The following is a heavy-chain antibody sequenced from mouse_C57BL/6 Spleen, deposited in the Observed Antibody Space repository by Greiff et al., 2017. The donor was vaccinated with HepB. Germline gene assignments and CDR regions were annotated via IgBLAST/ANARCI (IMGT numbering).Heavy chain of an antibody. D-gene: IGHD1-3*01. CDR1: GFTFTDYY. J-gene: IGHJ4*01. V-gene: IGHV7-3*01. CDR3: ARITWPYYAMDY. CDR2: IRNKANGYTT. Sequence: DVKLVESGGGLVQPGGSLSLSCAASGFTFTDYYMSWVRQPPGKALEWLGFIRNKANGYTTEYSASVKGRFTISRDNSQSILYLQMNALRAEDSATYYCARITWPYYAMDYWGQGTSVTVSS.